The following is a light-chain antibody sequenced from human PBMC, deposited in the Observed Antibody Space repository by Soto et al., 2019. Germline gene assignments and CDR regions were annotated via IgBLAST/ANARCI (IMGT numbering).Light chain of an antibody. Sequence: DNKMTQTPSSMSESVGDRVTTTARARQGISNYLAWYQQNPGKGPKFLIYAESTLQSGVPSRFSGSGSGTDFTLTISSLQPEDVATYYCQKYNSAPHTFGQGTKLEIK. V-gene: IGKV1-27*01. J-gene: IGKJ2*01. CDR1: QGISNY. CDR2: AES. CDR3: QKYNSAPHT.